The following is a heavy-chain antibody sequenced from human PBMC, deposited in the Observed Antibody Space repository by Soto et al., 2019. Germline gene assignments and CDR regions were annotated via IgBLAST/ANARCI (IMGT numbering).Heavy chain of an antibody. CDR1: GFTFRSYV. CDR2: TSYDGSNN. CDR3: ARWGTTGGLDD. J-gene: IGHJ4*02. Sequence: QVQLVESGGGVVQPGTSLRLSCVGSGFTFRSYVIHWVRQAPGKGLEWVALTSYDGSNNFYGDSVKGRFTISRHNSRNTVELQMASLTSEDTALYYCARWGTTGGLDDWGQGTLVSVSS. V-gene: IGHV3-33*05. D-gene: IGHD3-16*01.